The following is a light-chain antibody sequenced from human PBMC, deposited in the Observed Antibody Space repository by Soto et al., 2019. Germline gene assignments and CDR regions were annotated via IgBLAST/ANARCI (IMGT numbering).Light chain of an antibody. CDR2: EVS. Sequence: QSVLTQPASVSGSPGQSITISCTGTSSDVGGYNYVSWYQQHPGKAPKLMIYEVSNRPSGVSNRFSGSKSGNTASLTISGLQAEDEADYYCSSFKGTNSFVFGTGTQLTVL. CDR1: SSDVGGYNY. CDR3: SSFKGTNSFV. J-gene: IGLJ7*01. V-gene: IGLV2-14*01.